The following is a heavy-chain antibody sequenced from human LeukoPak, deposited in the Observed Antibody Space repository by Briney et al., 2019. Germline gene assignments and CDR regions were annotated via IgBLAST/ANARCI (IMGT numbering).Heavy chain of an antibody. J-gene: IGHJ1*01. CDR2: IYYSGST. V-gene: IGHV4-59*01. CDR1: GGSISSYY. Sequence: SETLSLTCTVSGGSISSYYWSWIRQPPGKGLEWIGYIYYSGSTNYNPSLKSRVTISVDTSKNQFSLKLSSVTAADTAVYYCASRQWLARGYFQHWGQGTLVTVSS. D-gene: IGHD6-19*01. CDR3: ASRQWLARGYFQH.